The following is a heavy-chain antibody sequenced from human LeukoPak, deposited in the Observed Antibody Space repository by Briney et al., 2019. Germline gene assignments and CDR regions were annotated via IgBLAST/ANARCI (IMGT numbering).Heavy chain of an antibody. CDR3: ARDLGYCSGGSCYSSPNWFDP. J-gene: IGHJ5*02. V-gene: IGHV4-30-4*01. D-gene: IGHD2-15*01. CDR1: GGSISSGDYY. Sequence: SETLSLTCTVSGGSISSGDYYWSWIRQPPGKGLEWIGYIYYSGSTYYNPSLKSRVTISVDTSKNQFSLKLSSVTAADTAVYYCARDLGYCSGGSCYSSPNWFDPWGQGTLVTVSS. CDR2: IYYSGST.